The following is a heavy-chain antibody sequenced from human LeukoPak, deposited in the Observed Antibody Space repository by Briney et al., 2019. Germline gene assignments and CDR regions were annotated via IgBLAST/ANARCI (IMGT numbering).Heavy chain of an antibody. CDR2: ISSSSSYI. CDR1: GFTFDDYA. CDR3: ARTRVVVAATYYYYYMDV. Sequence: PGRSLRLSCAASGFTFDDYAMHWVRQAPGKGLEWVSSISSSSSYIYYADSVKGRFTISRDNAKNSLYLQMNSLRAEDTAVYYCARTRVVVAATYYYYYMDVWGKGTTVTVSS. V-gene: IGHV3-21*01. D-gene: IGHD2-15*01. J-gene: IGHJ6*03.